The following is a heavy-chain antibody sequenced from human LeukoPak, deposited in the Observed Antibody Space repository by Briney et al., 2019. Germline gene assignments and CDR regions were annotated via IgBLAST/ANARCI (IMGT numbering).Heavy chain of an antibody. CDR2: MNPNNGNA. J-gene: IGHJ3*01. CDR1: GYTFTTYD. V-gene: IGHV1-8*03. D-gene: IGHD3-3*01. CDR3: ARDYIRRGTIFGTREDAFDV. Sequence: ASVKVSCKGSGYTFTTYDINWVRQATGQGLEWMGSMNPNNGNADYAQKFQGRVTITRDTSITTAYMELSSLRSEDTAVYYCARDYIRRGTIFGTREDAFDVWGQGTMVTASS.